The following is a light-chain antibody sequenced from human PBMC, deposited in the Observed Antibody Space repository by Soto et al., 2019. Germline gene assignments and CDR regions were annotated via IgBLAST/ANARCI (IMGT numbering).Light chain of an antibody. Sequence: EIVMTQSPATLSVSPGERATLSCRASKSVSSNLAWYQQKPGQTPRLLIYGASTRATDIPARFSGSGSGTEFTLTTRSLQSEDFAVYCCQQYNNWPLTFGGGTKVEIK. CDR1: KSVSSN. CDR3: QQYNNWPLT. J-gene: IGKJ4*01. V-gene: IGKV3-15*01. CDR2: GAS.